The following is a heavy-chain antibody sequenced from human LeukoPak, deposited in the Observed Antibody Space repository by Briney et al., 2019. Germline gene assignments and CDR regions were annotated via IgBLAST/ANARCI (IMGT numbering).Heavy chain of an antibody. CDR3: ASYDFWSGYPSDYYYYMDV. Sequence: SETLSLTCAVSGGSFSGYYWSWIRQPPGKGLEWIGEINHSGTTNYNPSLKSRVTISVDTSKNQFSLKLSSVTAADTAVYYCASYDFWSGYPSDYYYYMDVWGKGTTVTVSS. J-gene: IGHJ6*03. CDR1: GGSFSGYY. V-gene: IGHV4-34*01. CDR2: INHSGTT. D-gene: IGHD3-3*01.